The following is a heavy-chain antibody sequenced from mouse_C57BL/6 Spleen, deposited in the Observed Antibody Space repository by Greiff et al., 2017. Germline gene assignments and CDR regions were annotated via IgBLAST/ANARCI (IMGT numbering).Heavy chain of an antibody. J-gene: IGHJ4*01. D-gene: IGHD1-1*01. CDR2: INPYNGGT. V-gene: IGHV1-19*01. CDR1: GYTFTDYY. Sequence: VQLQQSGPVLVKPGASVKMSCKASGYTFTDYYMNWVKQSHGKSLEWIGVINPYNGGTSYNQKFKGKATLTVDKSSSTAYMELNSLTSEDSAVYYCARRRRVTTVVATRNYAMDYWGQGTSVTVSS. CDR3: ARRRRVTTVVATRNYAMDY.